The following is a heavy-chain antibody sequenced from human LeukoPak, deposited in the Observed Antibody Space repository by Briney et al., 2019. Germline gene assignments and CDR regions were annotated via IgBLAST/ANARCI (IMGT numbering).Heavy chain of an antibody. CDR2: IKQDGSEK. V-gene: IGHV3-7*01. J-gene: IGHJ4*02. D-gene: IGHD3-9*01. CDR3: ARAGSYDILTGYYSPIDY. Sequence: GGSLRLSCAASGFTFSSYWMSWVRQAPGKGLEWVANIKQDGSEKYYVDSVKGRFTISRDNAKNSLYLQMNSLRAEDTAVYYCARAGSYDILTGYYSPIDYWGQGTLVTGSS. CDR1: GFTFSSYW.